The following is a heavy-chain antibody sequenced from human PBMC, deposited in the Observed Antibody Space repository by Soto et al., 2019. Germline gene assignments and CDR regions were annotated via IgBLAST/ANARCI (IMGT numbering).Heavy chain of an antibody. CDR2: IKQDGSEK. J-gene: IGHJ4*02. V-gene: IGHV3-7*01. Sequence: EVQLVESGGGLVQPGGSLSLSCAASGFTFTSYWMSWVRQAPGKGLEWVANIKQDGSEKYYVDSVKGRFTISRDNAKNSLYLQMNSLRDEDTAVYYCARGLREVDYWGQGTLVTVSS. CDR3: ARGLREVDY. CDR1: GFTFTSYW.